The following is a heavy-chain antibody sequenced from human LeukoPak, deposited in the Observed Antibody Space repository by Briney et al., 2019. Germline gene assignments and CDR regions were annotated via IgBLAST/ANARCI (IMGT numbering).Heavy chain of an antibody. CDR1: GFTFSTYS. CDR2: IWYDGSNK. D-gene: IGHD1-26*01. CDR3: ARDRGATSPYFDY. V-gene: IGHV3-33*08. J-gene: IGHJ4*02. Sequence: PGGSLRLSCAASGFTFSTYSMNWVRQAPGKGLEWVAVIWYDGSNKYYADSVKGRFTISRDNSKNTLYLQMNSLRAEDTAVYHCARDRGATSPYFDYWGQGILVTVSS.